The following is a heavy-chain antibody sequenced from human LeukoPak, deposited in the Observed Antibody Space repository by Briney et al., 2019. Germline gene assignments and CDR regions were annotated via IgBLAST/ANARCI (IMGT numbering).Heavy chain of an antibody. V-gene: IGHV3-21*01. J-gene: IGHJ3*02. CDR3: ARDRMATIDSFDI. D-gene: IGHD5-24*01. CDR2: ISSSSSYI. Sequence: GGSLRLSCAASGFTFSSYSMNWVRQAPGKGLEWVSSISSSSSYIYYADSVKGRFTISRDNAKNSLYLQMNSLRAEDTAVYYCARDRMATIDSFDIWGQGTMVTVSS. CDR1: GFTFSSYS.